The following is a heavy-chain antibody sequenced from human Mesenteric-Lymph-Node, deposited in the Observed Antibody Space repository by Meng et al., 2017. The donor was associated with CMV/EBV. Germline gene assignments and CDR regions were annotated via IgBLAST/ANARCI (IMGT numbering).Heavy chain of an antibody. CDR2: IKQDGSEK. CDR3: ARVLTSYTSIGDF. Sequence: GESLKISCAASGFTFSSYWMSWVRQAPGKGLEWVANIKQDGSEKYYADSVKGRFTISRDNAKNSLYLQMDGLRAEDTAVYYCARVLTSYTSIGDFWGQGTLVTVSS. CDR1: GFTFSSYW. J-gene: IGHJ4*02. D-gene: IGHD1-26*01. V-gene: IGHV3-7*01.